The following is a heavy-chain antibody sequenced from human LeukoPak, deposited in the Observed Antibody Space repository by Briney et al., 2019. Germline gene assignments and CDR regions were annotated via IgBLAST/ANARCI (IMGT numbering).Heavy chain of an antibody. CDR3: ARRDVGATIDY. CDR2: ILYTGRT. Sequence: SETLSLTCTVSGDSISSSRFHWAWIRQPPGKGLEWIGSILYTGRTFYNPSHKSRVTISVDTSKNQFSLRLGSVTASDTAVYYCARRDVGATIDYWGQGTLVTVSS. CDR1: GDSISSSRFH. V-gene: IGHV4-39*01. D-gene: IGHD1-26*01. J-gene: IGHJ4*02.